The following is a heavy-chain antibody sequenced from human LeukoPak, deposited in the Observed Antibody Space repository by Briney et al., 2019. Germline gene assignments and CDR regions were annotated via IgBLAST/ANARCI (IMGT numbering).Heavy chain of an antibody. CDR2: INPNSGGT. V-gene: IGHV1-2*02. CDR1: GYTFTGYY. Sequence: ASVKVSCKASGYTFTGYYMHWVRQAPGQGLEWMGWINPNSGGTNYAQKFQGRVTMTRNTSISTAYMELSSLRSEDTAVYYCARGTLLYSYGSWGQGTLVTVSS. CDR3: ARGTLLYSYGS. D-gene: IGHD5-18*01. J-gene: IGHJ5*02.